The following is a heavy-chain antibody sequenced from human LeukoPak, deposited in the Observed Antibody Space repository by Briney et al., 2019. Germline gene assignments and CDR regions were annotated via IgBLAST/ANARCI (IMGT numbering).Heavy chain of an antibody. CDR1: GFTFSSYE. CDR2: ISSSGSAI. Sequence: GGSLRLSCAASGFTFSSYEMNWVRQAPGKGLEWVAYISSSGSAIYYADSVRGRFTISRDNAKNSIYLQMNSLRVEDTAVYYCAKDIVGGGDDYWGQGTLVIVSS. V-gene: IGHV3-48*03. D-gene: IGHD2-21*02. CDR3: AKDIVGGGDDY. J-gene: IGHJ4*02.